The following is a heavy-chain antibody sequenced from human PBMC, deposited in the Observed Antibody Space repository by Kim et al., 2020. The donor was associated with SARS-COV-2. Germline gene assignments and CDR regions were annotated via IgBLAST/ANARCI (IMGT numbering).Heavy chain of an antibody. J-gene: IGHJ6*02. CDR2: ISSDGSGT. V-gene: IGHV3-74*01. Sequence: GGSLRLSCVMSGFTFHNYWIHWVRHAPGKGLEWVARISSDGSGTGYADSVRGRFTISRDNAENSLYLQMNSLRTEDTAVYFCVRGFFAGGADVWGQGTTVTVSS. D-gene: IGHD3-3*01. CDR3: VRGFFAGGADV. CDR1: GFTFHNYW.